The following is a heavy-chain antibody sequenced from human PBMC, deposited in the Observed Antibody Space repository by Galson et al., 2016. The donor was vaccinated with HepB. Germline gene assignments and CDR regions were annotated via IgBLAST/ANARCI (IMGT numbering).Heavy chain of an antibody. J-gene: IGHJ5*01. V-gene: IGHV3-23*01. D-gene: IGHD2/OR15-2a*01. CDR3: AKEADCNRGVCFDWFDS. Sequence: SLRLSCAGSGFIFSNDAMSWVRQAPGKGLEWVSGISGGGGDRYYADSVKGRFTISRDNSKKTLYLQMNNLRAEDTALYYCAKEADCNRGVCFDWFDSWGPGTLVTVSS. CDR2: ISGGGGDR. CDR1: GFIFSNDA.